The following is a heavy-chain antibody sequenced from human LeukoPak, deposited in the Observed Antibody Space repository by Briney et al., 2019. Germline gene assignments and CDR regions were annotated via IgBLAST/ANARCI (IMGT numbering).Heavy chain of an antibody. Sequence: GGSLRLSCAASGFTISSYEMNWVRQAPAPGLERVSYISSSCSTIYYADSVKGRFTISRDNAKNSLYLQMNSLRAEDTAVYYCARAPDSYDILTGYRGYGMDVWGQGTTVTVSS. CDR1: GFTISSYE. CDR3: ARAPDSYDILTGYRGYGMDV. J-gene: IGHJ6*02. CDR2: ISSSCSTI. V-gene: IGHV3-48*03. D-gene: IGHD3-9*01.